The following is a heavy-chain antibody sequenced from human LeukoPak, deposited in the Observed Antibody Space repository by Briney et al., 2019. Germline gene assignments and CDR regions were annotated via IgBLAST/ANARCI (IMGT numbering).Heavy chain of an antibody. CDR2: IYYSGST. V-gene: IGHV4-59*01. J-gene: IGHJ4*02. D-gene: IGHD1-1*01. CDR3: ATFMSGSFDY. Sequence: SETLSLTCTVSGGSISSYYWSWIRQPPGKGLEWIGYIYYSGSTNYNPSLKSQVTISVDTSKNQFSLKLSSVTAADTAVYYCATFMSGSFDYWGQGTLVTVSS. CDR1: GGSISSYY.